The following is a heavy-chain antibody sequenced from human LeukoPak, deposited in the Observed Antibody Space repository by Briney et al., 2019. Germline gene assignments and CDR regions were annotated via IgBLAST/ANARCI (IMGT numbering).Heavy chain of an antibody. CDR1: GFTFSNYV. CDR2: MSHAGRKI. CDR3: ARESFGDYYFDY. D-gene: IGHD4-17*01. V-gene: IGHV3-30*14. Sequence: GGSLRLSCASSGFTFSNYVLYWVRQAPGKGLEWVAGMSHAGRKIYYADPVKGRFTVSRDNSKNTLYLQMNSLRVEDTAVYSCARESFGDYYFDYWGQGTLVTVSS. J-gene: IGHJ4*02.